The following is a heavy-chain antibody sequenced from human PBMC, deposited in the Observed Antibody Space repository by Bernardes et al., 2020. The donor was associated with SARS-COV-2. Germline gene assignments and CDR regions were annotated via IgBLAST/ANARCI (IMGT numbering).Heavy chain of an antibody. Sequence: ASVKVSCKASGYTFTGYYIHWVRQAPGQGLEWMGWVNPNSGGTNYAQKFQGRVTMTWGTALSTAYMELSRLRSDDTAVYYCARSLRAYGVYWGQGTLVTVSS. V-gene: IGHV1-2*02. D-gene: IGHD2-8*01. CDR2: VNPNSGGT. CDR1: GYTFTGYY. CDR3: ARSLRAYGVY. J-gene: IGHJ4*02.